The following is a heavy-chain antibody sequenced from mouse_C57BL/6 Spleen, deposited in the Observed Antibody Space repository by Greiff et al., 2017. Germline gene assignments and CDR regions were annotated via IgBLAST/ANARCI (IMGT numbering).Heavy chain of an antibody. V-gene: IGHV1-59*01. CDR2: IDPSDSYT. CDR1: GYTFTSYW. J-gene: IGHJ1*03. D-gene: IGHD1-1*01. Sequence: QVQLQQPGAELVRPGTSVKLSCKASGYTFTSYWMHWVKQRPGQGLEWIGVIDPSDSYTNYNQKFKGKATLTVDTSSSTAYMQLSSLTSEDAAVYYCAYGSSYWYFDVWGKGTTVTVSS. CDR3: AYGSSYWYFDV.